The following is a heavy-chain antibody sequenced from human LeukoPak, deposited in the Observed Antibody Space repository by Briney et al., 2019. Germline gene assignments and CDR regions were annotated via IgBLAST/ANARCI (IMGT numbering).Heavy chain of an antibody. Sequence: QPGGSLRLSCAVSGLTFNSYWMHWVRHAAGKGLVWVAHINCGASNTTYADSVKGRFNISRHNAENTLYLQLNSLRAEDTAVYYCARHRMATSPSYYHYMAVWGNGTTVTVSS. CDR3: ARHRMATSPSYYHYMAV. V-gene: IGHV3-74*03. CDR1: GLTFNSYW. J-gene: IGHJ6*03. CDR2: INCGASNT. D-gene: IGHD5-12*01.